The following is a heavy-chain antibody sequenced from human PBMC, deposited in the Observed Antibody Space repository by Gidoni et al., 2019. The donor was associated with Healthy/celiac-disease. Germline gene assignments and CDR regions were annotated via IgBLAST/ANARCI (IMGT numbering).Heavy chain of an antibody. CDR3: AREIVGATVGMDV. CDR1: GGNVSSYA. J-gene: IGHJ6*02. CDR2: IIPIFGTA. V-gene: IGHV1-69*01. Sequence: VQLVQSGAEVKKPGSSVKVACKASGGNVSSYAISWVRQAPGQGLEWMGGIIPIFGTANYSPNFQGRVTITADESTSTAYMELSSLRSEDTAVYYCAREIVGATVGMDVWGQGTTVTVSS. D-gene: IGHD1-26*01.